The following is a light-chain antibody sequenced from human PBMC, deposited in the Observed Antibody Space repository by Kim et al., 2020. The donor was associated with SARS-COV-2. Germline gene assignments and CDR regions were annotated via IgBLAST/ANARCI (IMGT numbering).Light chain of an antibody. Sequence: SLPPGEGAALSCRASQSANYLAWYQQKPGQAPRLLIYGASNRATGISDRFSGSGSGTDFTLTISRLEPEDFAVYYCQHYGTSLVTFGGGTKVDIK. CDR3: QHYGTSLVT. CDR2: GAS. CDR1: QSANY. V-gene: IGKV3-20*01. J-gene: IGKJ4*01.